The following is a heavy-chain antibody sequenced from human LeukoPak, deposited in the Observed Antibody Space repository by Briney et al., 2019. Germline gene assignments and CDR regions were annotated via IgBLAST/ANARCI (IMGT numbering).Heavy chain of an antibody. Sequence: PSETLSLTCTVSGGSISSGGYYWSWIRQHPGKGLEWIGYIYYSGSTFYNPSLKSRVTISVDTSKNQFSLKLSSVTAADTAVYYCARGPFHYDILTGYYQASRPQYNWFDPWGQGTLVTVSS. CDR2: IYYSGST. J-gene: IGHJ5*02. CDR3: ARGPFHYDILTGYYQASRPQYNWFDP. CDR1: GGSISSGGYY. V-gene: IGHV4-31*03. D-gene: IGHD3-9*01.